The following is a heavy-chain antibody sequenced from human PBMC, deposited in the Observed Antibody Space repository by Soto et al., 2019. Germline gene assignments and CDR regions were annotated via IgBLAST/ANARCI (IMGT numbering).Heavy chain of an antibody. D-gene: IGHD2-15*01. J-gene: IGHJ4*02. CDR2: IKQDGSEK. CDR1: GFNFSSYW. CDR3: ARVNIVVVVAAMTFDY. V-gene: IGHV3-7*01. Sequence: PGGSLRLSCAASGFNFSSYWMSWVRQAPGKGLEWVANIKQDGSEKYYVDSVKGRFTISRDNAKNSLYLQMNSLRAEDTAVYYCARVNIVVVVAAMTFDYWGQGTLVTVSS.